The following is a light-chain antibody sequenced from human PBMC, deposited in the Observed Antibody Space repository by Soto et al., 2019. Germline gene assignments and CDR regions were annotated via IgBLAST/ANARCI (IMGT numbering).Light chain of an antibody. CDR3: QQYGSSPAT. Sequence: EIVLTQSPGTLSLSPGERATLSCRASQSVSSTYLAWYRQKPGQAPRLLIYGASSRATGIPDRFSGSGSGTDITLTISRLEPEDFAVYYCQQYGSSPATFGQGTKVEIK. CDR2: GAS. J-gene: IGKJ1*01. V-gene: IGKV3-20*01. CDR1: QSVSSTY.